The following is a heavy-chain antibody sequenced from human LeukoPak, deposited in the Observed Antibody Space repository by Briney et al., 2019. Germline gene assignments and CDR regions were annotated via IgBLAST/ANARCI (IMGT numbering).Heavy chain of an antibody. Sequence: GGSLRLSCAASGFTFSSYWVHWVRQAPGKGLVWVSHVNTDGSGTSYADSVKGRFTISRDNAKNTLYLQMNSLRGEDTAVYYCARGASSAWYQNFDYWGQGTLVTVSS. D-gene: IGHD6-19*01. J-gene: IGHJ4*02. V-gene: IGHV3-74*01. CDR2: VNTDGSGT. CDR3: ARGASSAWYQNFDY. CDR1: GFTFSSYW.